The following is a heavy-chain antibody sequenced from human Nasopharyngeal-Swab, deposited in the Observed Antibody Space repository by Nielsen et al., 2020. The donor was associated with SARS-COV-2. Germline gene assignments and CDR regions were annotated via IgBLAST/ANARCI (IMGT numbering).Heavy chain of an antibody. J-gene: IGHJ6*03. Sequence: VRQMPGKGLEWVSYISSSSSYTNYADSVKGRFTISRDNAKNSLYLQMSSLRAEDTAVYYCARDGLRGSYYYYMDVWGKGTTVTVSS. D-gene: IGHD3-16*01. V-gene: IGHV3-11*06. CDR2: ISSSSSYT. CDR3: ARDGLRGSYYYYMDV.